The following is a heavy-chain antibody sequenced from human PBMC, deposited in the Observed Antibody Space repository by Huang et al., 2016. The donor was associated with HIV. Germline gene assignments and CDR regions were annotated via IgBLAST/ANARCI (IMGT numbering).Heavy chain of an antibody. V-gene: IGHV3-23*01. Sequence: EVKLLESGGGLVQPGGCLRLSCAASGFSFSSYTMTWVRQAPGKGLEGVSSRRGSDNTTFYADSVKGRFTISRDNSKNTLYLQMKSLRVDDTAVYYCAKDRVAGTGHCFDPWGQGTLVTVSS. D-gene: IGHD6-19*01. CDR3: AKDRVAGTGHCFDP. J-gene: IGHJ5*02. CDR2: RRGSDNTT. CDR1: GFSFSSYT.